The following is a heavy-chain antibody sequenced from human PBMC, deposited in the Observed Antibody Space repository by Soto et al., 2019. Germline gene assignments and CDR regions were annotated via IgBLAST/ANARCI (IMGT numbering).Heavy chain of an antibody. CDR1: GGTFSSYA. CDR3: ARAGSGGYYFNY. V-gene: IGHV1-69*13. CDR2: IIPIFGTA. D-gene: IGHD3-22*01. J-gene: IGHJ4*02. Sequence: SVKVSCKASGGTFSSYAISWVRQAPGQGLEWMGGIIPIFGTANYAQKFQGRVTITADESTSTAYMELSSLRSEDTAVYYCARAGSGGYYFNYWGQGTLVTVSS.